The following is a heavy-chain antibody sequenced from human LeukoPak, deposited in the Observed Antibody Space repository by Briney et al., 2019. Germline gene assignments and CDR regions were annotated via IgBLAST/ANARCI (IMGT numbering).Heavy chain of an antibody. CDR1: GFTFSSYG. Sequence: RGSLRLSCAASGFTFSSYGMHWVRQAPGKGLEWVAVISYDGSNKYYADSVKGRFTISRDNSKNTLYLQMNSLRAEDTAVYYCAKSYGSLDYWGQGTLVTVSS. D-gene: IGHD4-17*01. CDR3: AKSYGSLDY. CDR2: ISYDGSNK. V-gene: IGHV3-30*18. J-gene: IGHJ4*02.